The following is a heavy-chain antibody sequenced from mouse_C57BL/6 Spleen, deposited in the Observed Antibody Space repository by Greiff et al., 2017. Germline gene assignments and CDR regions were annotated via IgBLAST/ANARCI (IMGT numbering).Heavy chain of an antibody. CDR2: IWSGGST. D-gene: IGHD1-1*01. J-gene: IGHJ1*03. V-gene: IGHV2-2*01. Sequence: QVQLKESGPGLVQPSQSLSITCTVSGFSLTSYGVHWVRQSPGKGLEWLGVIWSGGSTDYNAAFISRMSISKNNSKSQVFFKMNSLQADDTDRYYCARIRYGSAWYFDVWGTGTTVTVST. CDR1: GFSLTSYG. CDR3: ARIRYGSAWYFDV.